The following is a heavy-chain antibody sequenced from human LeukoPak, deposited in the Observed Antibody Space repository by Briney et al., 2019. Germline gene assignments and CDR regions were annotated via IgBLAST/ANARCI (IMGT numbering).Heavy chain of an antibody. V-gene: IGHV3-30-3*01. CDR2: ISYDGSNK. CDR3: ARDPPLTGAFDI. D-gene: IGHD1-14*01. Sequence: GRSLRLSCAASGFTFSSYAMHWVRQAPGKGLEWVAVISYDGSNKYYADSVKGRFTISRDNSKNTLYLQMNSLRAEDTAVYYCARDPPLTGAFDIWGQGTMVTVSS. J-gene: IGHJ3*02. CDR1: GFTFSSYA.